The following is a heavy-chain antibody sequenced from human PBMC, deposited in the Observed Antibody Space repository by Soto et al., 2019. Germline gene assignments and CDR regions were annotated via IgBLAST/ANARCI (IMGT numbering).Heavy chain of an antibody. J-gene: IGHJ4*02. Sequence: PGGSLRLSCAASGFTFFGYAMGWVRQAPGKGMEWVSGISGTVDSTYYADSVRGRFTISRDKSTSTVYMELYSLKSEDTAVYYCARDLGSGYDPGDYWGQGTLVTVSS. CDR3: ARDLGSGYDPGDY. D-gene: IGHD5-12*01. V-gene: IGHV3-23*01. CDR1: GFTFFGYA. CDR2: ISGTVDST.